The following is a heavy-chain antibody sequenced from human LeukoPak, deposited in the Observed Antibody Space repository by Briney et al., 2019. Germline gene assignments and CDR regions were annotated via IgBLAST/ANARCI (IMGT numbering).Heavy chain of an antibody. D-gene: IGHD3-10*01. V-gene: IGHV3-33*01. J-gene: IGHJ4*02. CDR2: IWYDGSNK. CDR3: ARGGSMVRGVL. CDR1: GFTFSSYG. Sequence: PGGSLRLSCAASGFTFSSYGMHWVRQAPGKGLEWVAVIWYDGSNKYYADSVKGRFTISRDNSKNTLYLQMNSLRVDDTAVYYCARGGSMVRGVLWGQGTLVTVSS.